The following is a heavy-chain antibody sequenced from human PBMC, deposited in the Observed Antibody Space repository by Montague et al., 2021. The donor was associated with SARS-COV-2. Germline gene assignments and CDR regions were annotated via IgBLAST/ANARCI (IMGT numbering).Heavy chain of an antibody. CDR1: GGSISTTNYY. J-gene: IGHJ5*02. D-gene: IGHD4-17*01. V-gene: IGHV4-39*07. Sequence: SETLSLTCTASGGSISTTNYYWAWIRQPPGKGLEWVGSIYNSDNTYYNPSLESRLTMSVDTSKNQFSRKLRSVTAADAAVYHCARAWRYGDYSGVHFAPWGQGTLVTVSS. CDR2: IYNSDNT. CDR3: ARAWRYGDYSGVHFAP.